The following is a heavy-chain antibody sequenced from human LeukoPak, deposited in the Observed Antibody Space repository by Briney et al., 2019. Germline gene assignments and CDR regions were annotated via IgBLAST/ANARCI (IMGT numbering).Heavy chain of an antibody. Sequence: SETLSLTCIVSGASINNHFWTWIRQPAGKGLEWIGRIYSGGSTIYNPSLNSRVTMSLDTSKNQFSLKLISVTAADTAVYYCARNSGDYWGQGTLVTVSS. CDR1: GASINNHF. D-gene: IGHD4-23*01. CDR2: IYSGGST. V-gene: IGHV4-4*07. J-gene: IGHJ4*02. CDR3: ARNSGDY.